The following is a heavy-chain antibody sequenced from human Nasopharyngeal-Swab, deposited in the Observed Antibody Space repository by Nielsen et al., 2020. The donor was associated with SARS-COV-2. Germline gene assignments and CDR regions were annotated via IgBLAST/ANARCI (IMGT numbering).Heavy chain of an antibody. CDR1: GCPISSYY. J-gene: IGHJ4*02. CDR2: IYYSGST. CDR3: ARGRVEVGY. V-gene: IGHV4-59*01. D-gene: IGHD1-1*01. Sequence: SKTLTLTCTASGCPISSYYWSWIRQPQGKGLEWIGYIYYSGSTNYNPSLKRRVTLSVDTSTNQFSLKLSSVTAADTAVYYCARGRVEVGYWGQGTLVTVSS.